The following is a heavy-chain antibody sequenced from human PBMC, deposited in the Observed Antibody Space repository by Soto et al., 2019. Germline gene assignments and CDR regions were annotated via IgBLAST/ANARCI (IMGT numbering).Heavy chain of an antibody. CDR3: ARDTQTGDGMDV. Sequence: EVQLVESGGGLVHPGGSLRLSCAASGFTFSSYDMHWVRQATGKGLEWVSAIGTAGDTYYPGSVKGRFTISRENAKNSLYLQMNSLRAGDTAVYYCARDTQTGDGMDVWGQGTTVTVSS. CDR1: GFTFSSYD. CDR2: IGTAGDT. J-gene: IGHJ6*02. D-gene: IGHD7-27*01. V-gene: IGHV3-13*04.